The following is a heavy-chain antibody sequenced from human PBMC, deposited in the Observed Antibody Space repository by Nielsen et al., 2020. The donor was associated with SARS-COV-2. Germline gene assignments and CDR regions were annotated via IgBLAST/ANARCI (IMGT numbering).Heavy chain of an antibody. J-gene: IGHJ4*02. D-gene: IGHD3-16*01. Sequence: SETLSLTCTVSGGSISSGDYYWTWIRQPPGKGLDYIGYISYSGSTYYNPSLKSRVTISGDMSKNQFSLKLNSVTAADTAVYYCVRGGSYYDYWGRGSLVTVSS. CDR3: VRGGSYYDY. CDR1: GGSISSGDYY. V-gene: IGHV4-30-4*01. CDR2: ISYSGST.